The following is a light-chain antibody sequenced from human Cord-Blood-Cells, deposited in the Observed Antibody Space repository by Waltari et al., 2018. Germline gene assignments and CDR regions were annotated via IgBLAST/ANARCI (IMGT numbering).Light chain of an antibody. CDR2: GGS. J-gene: IGLJ2*01. V-gene: IGLV2-23*01. CDR1: SSDVGRYNL. CDR3: CSYAGSSTVV. Sequence: QSALTQPASVSGSPGQSITISCTGTSSDVGRYNLVSWYQQHPGKAPKLMIYGGSKRPSGVSKRFSGSKSGNTASLTISGLQAEDEADYYCCSYAGSSTVVFGGGTKLTVL.